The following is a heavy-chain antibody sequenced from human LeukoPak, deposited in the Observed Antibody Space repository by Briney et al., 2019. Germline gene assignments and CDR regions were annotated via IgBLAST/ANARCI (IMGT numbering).Heavy chain of an antibody. CDR2: IYPGDSDT. CDR3: ASQLATISPDYYYYYMDV. V-gene: IGHV5-51*01. D-gene: IGHD5-12*01. CDR1: GYSFTSYW. J-gene: IGHJ6*03. Sequence: GESLKISCKGSGYSFTSYWIGWVRQMPGKGLEWMGIIYPGDSDTRYSPSFQGQVTISADKSISTAYLQWSSLKASDTAMYYCASQLATISPDYYYYYMDVWGKGTTVTVSS.